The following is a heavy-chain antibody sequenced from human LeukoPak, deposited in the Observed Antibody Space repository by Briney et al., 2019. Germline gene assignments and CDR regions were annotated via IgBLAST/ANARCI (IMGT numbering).Heavy chain of an antibody. CDR2: ISWNSGSI. J-gene: IGHJ4*02. D-gene: IGHD2-2*01. V-gene: IGHV3-9*01. CDR1: GFTFDDYA. CDR3: AKAKGLNPAGDY. Sequence: GGSLRLSCAASGFTFDDYAMHWVRQAPGKGLEWVSGISWNSGSIGYADSVKGRFTISRDNAKNALYLQMNSVRAEDTALYYCAKAKGLNPAGDYWGQGTLVTVSS.